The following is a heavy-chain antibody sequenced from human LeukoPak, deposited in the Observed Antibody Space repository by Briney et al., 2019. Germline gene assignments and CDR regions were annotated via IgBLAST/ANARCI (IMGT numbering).Heavy chain of an antibody. D-gene: IGHD3-22*01. J-gene: IGHJ3*02. CDR3: TCYDSSGYYYHGAFDI. CDR1: GFTFSNAW. Sequence: GGSLRLSCAASGFTFSNAWMSWVRQAPGKGLEWVGRIKSKTDGGTTDCAAPVKGRFTISRDDSKNTLYLQMNSLKTEDTAVYYCTCYDSSGYYYHGAFDIWGQGTTVTVSS. CDR2: IKSKTDGGTT. V-gene: IGHV3-15*01.